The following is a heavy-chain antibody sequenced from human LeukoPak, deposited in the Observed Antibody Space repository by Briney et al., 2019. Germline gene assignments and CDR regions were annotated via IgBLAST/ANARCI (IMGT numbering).Heavy chain of an antibody. CDR2: ISPYNDNT. V-gene: IGHV1-18*01. J-gene: IGHJ4*02. Sequence: GASVKVSCKASGYTSTNYGISWVRQAPGQGLEWMGWISPYNDNTNCAQKLQGRVTMTTDTSTSTAYMELRSLRSDDTAVYYCARGEWDYYGSGSRFDYWGQGTLVTVSS. D-gene: IGHD3-10*01. CDR3: ARGEWDYYGSGSRFDY. CDR1: GYTSTNYG.